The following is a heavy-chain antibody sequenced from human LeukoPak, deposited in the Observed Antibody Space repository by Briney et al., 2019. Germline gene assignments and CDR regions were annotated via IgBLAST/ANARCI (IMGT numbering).Heavy chain of an antibody. V-gene: IGHV4-38-2*02. D-gene: IGHD3-22*01. J-gene: IGHJ4*02. Sequence: PSETLSLTCSVSNYSISSDYYWGWIRRPPGKGLEWIGSIYHRGITYYNPSLKSRVTMSVDAPKNQFSLRLSSVTAADTAVYYCARGRDSRGYQFMGFDSWGQGTLVTVSS. CDR3: ARGRDSRGYQFMGFDS. CDR1: NYSISSDYY. CDR2: IYHRGIT.